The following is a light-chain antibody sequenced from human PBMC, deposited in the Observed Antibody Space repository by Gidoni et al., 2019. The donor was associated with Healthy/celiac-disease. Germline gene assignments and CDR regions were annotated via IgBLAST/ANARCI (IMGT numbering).Light chain of an antibody. CDR1: QGISSY. V-gene: IGKV1-8*01. J-gene: IGKJ3*01. CDR2: AAS. Sequence: AIRMTQSPSSFSASTGDRVTITCRASQGISSYLAWYQQKPGKAPKLLIYAASTLQRGVPSRFSGRGSGTDFTLTIRCLQSEDFPTYYCQQYYSYPPTFGPGTNVDIK. CDR3: QQYYSYPPT.